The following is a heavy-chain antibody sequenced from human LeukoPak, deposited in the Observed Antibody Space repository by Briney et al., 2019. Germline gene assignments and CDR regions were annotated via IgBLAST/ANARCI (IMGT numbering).Heavy chain of an antibody. V-gene: IGHV3-30*02. CDR2: RRSDGSNE. CDR3: ATLSLPWNFNHYFDF. D-gene: IGHD1-7*01. J-gene: IGHJ4*02. Sequence: GGSLRLSCAASGFTFNTHAMHWIRQAPGRGLEWVAFRRSDGSNEDYADSVKGRFTISRDNSKNTLYLQLNSLRFEDAGVYYCATLSLPWNFNHYFDFWGQGTLVTISS. CDR1: GFTFNTHA.